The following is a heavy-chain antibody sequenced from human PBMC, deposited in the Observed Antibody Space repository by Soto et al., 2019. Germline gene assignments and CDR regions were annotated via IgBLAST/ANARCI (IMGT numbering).Heavy chain of an antibody. V-gene: IGHV1-69*13. D-gene: IGHD3-3*01. CDR3: ATGELGYDFWSGYPAHYYYGMDV. Sequence: SVKVSCKASGGTFSSYAISWVRQAPGQGLEWMGGIIPIFGTANYAQKFQGRVTITADESTSTAYMELSSLRSEDTAVYYCATGELGYDFWSGYPAHYYYGMDVWGQGTTVTSP. J-gene: IGHJ6*02. CDR2: IIPIFGTA. CDR1: GGTFSSYA.